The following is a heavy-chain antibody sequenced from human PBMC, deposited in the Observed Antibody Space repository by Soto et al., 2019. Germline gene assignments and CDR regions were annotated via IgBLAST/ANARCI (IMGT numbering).Heavy chain of an antibody. CDR2: ISLYSDGT. J-gene: IGHJ5*02. D-gene: IGHD2-2*01. CDR1: GYTFSNYG. CDR3: ARVVPGAEAWFGP. Sequence: ASGKVSGKTSGYTFSNYGITCDRQAPGQPLEWLGWISLYSDGTNYAQKFQGRVSMTTDTSTTTAYMELSSLRSDDTAVYYCARVVPGAEAWFGPWGQGTLVTVS. V-gene: IGHV1-18*01.